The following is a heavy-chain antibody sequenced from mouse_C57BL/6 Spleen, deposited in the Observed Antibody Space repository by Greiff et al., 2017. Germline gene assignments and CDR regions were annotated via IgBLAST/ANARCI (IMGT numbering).Heavy chain of an antibody. V-gene: IGHV1-54*01. CDR3: ARFHDHENFDV. CDR1: GYAFTNYL. J-gene: IGHJ1*03. CDR2: INPGSGGT. Sequence: QVQLKQSGAELVRPGTSVKVSCKASGYAFTNYLIEWVKQRPGQGLEWIGVINPGSGGTNYNEKFKGKATLTADKSSSTAYMQLSSLTSEDSAVYFCARFHDHENFDVWGTGTTVTVSS.